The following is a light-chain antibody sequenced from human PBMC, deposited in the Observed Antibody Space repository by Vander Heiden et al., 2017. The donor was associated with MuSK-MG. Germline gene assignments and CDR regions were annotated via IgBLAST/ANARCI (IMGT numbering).Light chain of an antibody. J-gene: IGKJ2*01. CDR1: QSVSSSY. V-gene: IGKV3-20*01. CDR3: QLYGSSPLYT. Sequence: EIVLTQSPGTLSLSPGQRATLSCRASQSVSSSYLTWYQQKPGQAPRLLIYGASSRATGIPDRFSGSASGTDFTLTISRLEPDDFAVYYCQLYGSSPLYTFGQGTKLEIK. CDR2: GAS.